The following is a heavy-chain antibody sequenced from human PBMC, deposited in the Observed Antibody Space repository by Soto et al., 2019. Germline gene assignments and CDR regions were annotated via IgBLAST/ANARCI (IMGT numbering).Heavy chain of an antibody. CDR2: INDRGSI. V-gene: IGHV4-34*01. CDR1: GGSFSGYY. J-gene: IGHJ2*01. Sequence: QVQLQQWGAGPLRPLETLSLTCGVSGGSFSGYYWAWIRQSPGKGLEWIGEINDRGSINYNPCMKSLVSISSDTSKNHVSLNLRSVTAADTAGYYCAIEIHDILTGPPWVWYCDLWGRGTLVTV. CDR3: AIEIHDILTGPPWVWYCDL. D-gene: IGHD3-9*01.